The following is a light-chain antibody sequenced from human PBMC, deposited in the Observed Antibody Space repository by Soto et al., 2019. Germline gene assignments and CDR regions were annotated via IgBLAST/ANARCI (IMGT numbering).Light chain of an antibody. Sequence: QSVLTQPASVSGSPGQSITISCTGTRSDVGGYSYVSWYQQHPGKAPKLIIYNVSNRPSGVSNRFSGSKSGNTASLTISGLQAEDEADYYCSSYTTSSSVVFGGGTKLTFL. CDR2: NVS. CDR3: SSYTTSSSVV. CDR1: RSDVGGYSY. J-gene: IGLJ2*01. V-gene: IGLV2-14*01.